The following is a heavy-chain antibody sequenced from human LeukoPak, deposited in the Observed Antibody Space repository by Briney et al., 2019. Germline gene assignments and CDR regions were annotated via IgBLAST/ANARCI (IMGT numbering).Heavy chain of an antibody. V-gene: IGHV4-39*01. D-gene: IGHD2-15*01. J-gene: IGHJ3*02. CDR2: IYYSGST. Sequence: SETLSLTCTVSGGSISSSSYYWGWIRQPPGKGLEWIGSIYYSGSTCYNPSLKSRVTISVDTSKNQFSLKLSSVTAADTAVYYCARTLAATFIWDAFDIWGQGTMVTVSS. CDR1: GGSISSSSYY. CDR3: ARTLAATFIWDAFDI.